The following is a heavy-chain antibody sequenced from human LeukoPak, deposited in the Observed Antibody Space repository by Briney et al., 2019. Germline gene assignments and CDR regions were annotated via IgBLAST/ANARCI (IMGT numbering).Heavy chain of an antibody. CDR3: AREYDILTGYYGFSGYY. D-gene: IGHD3-9*01. CDR1: GFTFSSYG. V-gene: IGHV3-30*02. Sequence: GGSLRLSCAASGFTFSSYGMHWVRQAPGKGLEWVAFIRYDGSNKYYADSVKGRFTISRDNSKNTLYLQMNSLRAEDTAVYYCAREYDILTGYYGFSGYYWGQGTLVTVSS. CDR2: IRYDGSNK. J-gene: IGHJ4*02.